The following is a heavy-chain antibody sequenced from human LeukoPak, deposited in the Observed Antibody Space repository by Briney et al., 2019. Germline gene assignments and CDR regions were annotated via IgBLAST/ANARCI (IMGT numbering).Heavy chain of an antibody. V-gene: IGHV3-48*03. Sequence: PGGSLRLSCAASGFSFSSYEMNWVRQAPGKGLEWVSYIGSSDNRISYADSVKGRFTISRDNARTSLYLQMNSLRAEDTAVYYCAREGYSYAYYFDYWGQGTLVTVSS. D-gene: IGHD5-18*01. CDR2: IGSSDNRI. CDR3: AREGYSYAYYFDY. CDR1: GFSFSSYE. J-gene: IGHJ4*02.